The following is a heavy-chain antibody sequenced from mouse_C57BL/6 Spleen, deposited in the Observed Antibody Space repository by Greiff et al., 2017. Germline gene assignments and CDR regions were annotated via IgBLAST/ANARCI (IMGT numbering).Heavy chain of an antibody. Sequence: VQLQQSGAELVMPGASVKISCKASGYAFSSYWMNWVKPRPGNGLVWIGQIYPGDGDTNYNGKFTGKATLTADKSSSAAYMQLSSLTSEDSAVYFCARSGYCGSSGDFDVWGTGTTVTVSS. V-gene: IGHV1-80*01. CDR3: ARSGYCGSSGDFDV. D-gene: IGHD1-1*01. CDR2: IYPGDGDT. J-gene: IGHJ1*03. CDR1: GYAFSSYW.